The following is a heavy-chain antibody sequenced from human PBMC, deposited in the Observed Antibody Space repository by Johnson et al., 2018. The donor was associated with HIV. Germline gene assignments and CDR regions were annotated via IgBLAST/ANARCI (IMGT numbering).Heavy chain of an antibody. CDR3: AKRLGYDSRGDQFDI. Sequence: MLLVESGGGVVQPGRSLRLSCAASGFSFSNYAMTWVRQAPGKGLEWVSTVNGGGGSTYYADSVKGRFTVSRDNSNNMLYLQMSSLRAADTALYYCAKRLGYDSRGDQFDIWGQGTMLTVSS. V-gene: IGHV3-23*04. CDR1: GFSFSNYA. D-gene: IGHD3-22*01. CDR2: VNGGGGST. J-gene: IGHJ3*02.